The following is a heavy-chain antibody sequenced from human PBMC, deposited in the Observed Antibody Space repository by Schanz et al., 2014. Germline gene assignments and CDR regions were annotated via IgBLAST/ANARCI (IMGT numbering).Heavy chain of an antibody. V-gene: IGHV3-7*01. CDR1: GFSFSTYW. CDR3: ARESSNDIVLVPGAVFDH. J-gene: IGHJ4*02. Sequence: EEQLVESGGGLVQPGGSLRLSCAASGFSFSTYWMSWVRQAPGKGLEWVANIKRDGSEKNYLDSVKGRFTISRDSSKNTLYLQMNSLRPGDTAVYYCARESSNDIVLVPGAVFDHWGQGILVTVSS. D-gene: IGHD2-2*01. CDR2: IKRDGSEK.